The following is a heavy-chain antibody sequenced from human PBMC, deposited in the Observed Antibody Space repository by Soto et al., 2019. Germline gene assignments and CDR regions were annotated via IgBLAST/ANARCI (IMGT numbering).Heavy chain of an antibody. J-gene: IGHJ4*02. V-gene: IGHV3-7*05. Sequence: EVQLVESGGGLVQPGESLGLSCAASGFTFSTYWMGWVRQAPGKGLEWVANIKQHGSEKYYVDSVQGRFTISRDNAKNSLYLQMSSLRTDDTAVYYCARALLGYGGWYDYWGQGTLVTVSS. D-gene: IGHD6-19*01. CDR3: ARALLGYGGWYDY. CDR1: GFTFSTYW. CDR2: IKQHGSEK.